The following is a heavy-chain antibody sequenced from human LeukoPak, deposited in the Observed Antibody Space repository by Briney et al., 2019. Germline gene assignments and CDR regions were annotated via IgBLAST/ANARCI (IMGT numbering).Heavy chain of an antibody. CDR3: ARGKLLGSSGYYSGVFDY. J-gene: IGHJ4*02. CDR2: IIPIFGTA. D-gene: IGHD3-22*01. V-gene: IGHV1-69*05. Sequence: GSSVKVSCKASGGTFNSYAISWVRQAPGQGLEWMGGIIPIFGTANSAQKFQGRVTITTDESTSTAYMELSSLRSEDTAVYYCARGKLLGSSGYYSGVFDYWGQGTLVTVSS. CDR1: GGTFNSYA.